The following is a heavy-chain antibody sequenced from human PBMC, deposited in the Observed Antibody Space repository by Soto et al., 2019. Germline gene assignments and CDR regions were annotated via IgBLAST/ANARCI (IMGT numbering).Heavy chain of an antibody. Sequence: GGSLRLXCAASGFTFSSYDMHWVRQATGKGLEWVSAIGTAGDTHYPGSVKGRFTISRENAKNSLYLQMNSLRAEDTAVYYCARDRRRYDFWSGYSYKRGMDVWGQGTTVTVSS. CDR2: IGTAGDT. CDR1: GFTFSSYD. CDR3: ARDRRRYDFWSGYSYKRGMDV. D-gene: IGHD3-3*01. V-gene: IGHV3-13*01. J-gene: IGHJ6*02.